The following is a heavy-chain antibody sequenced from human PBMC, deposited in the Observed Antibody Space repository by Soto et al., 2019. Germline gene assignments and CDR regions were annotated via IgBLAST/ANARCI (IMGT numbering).Heavy chain of an antibody. J-gene: IGHJ3*02. CDR2: INSDGSST. CDR1: GFTFSSYW. CDR3: ARDGISLSLWFGRGTALDI. D-gene: IGHD3-10*01. Sequence: GGSLRLSCAASGFTFSSYWMHWVRQAPGNGLVWVSRINSDGSSTSYADSVKGRFTISRDNAKNTLYLQMNSLRAEDTAVYYCARDGISLSLWFGRGTALDIWGQGTMVTVSS. V-gene: IGHV3-74*01.